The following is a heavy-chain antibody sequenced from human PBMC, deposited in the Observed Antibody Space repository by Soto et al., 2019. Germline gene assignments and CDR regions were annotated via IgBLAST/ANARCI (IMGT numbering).Heavy chain of an antibody. J-gene: IGHJ4*02. Sequence: GVSLKISCKGSGYTFTSYWIAWVRQMPWKGLEWMGIIYPGNSDTRYSPSFQGQVTLPAEQSINTAYLQWSSLKASDTAMYYCVRPDSSGYYPDHWGQGTLVTVSS. CDR2: IYPGNSDT. D-gene: IGHD3-22*01. CDR1: GYTFTSYW. CDR3: VRPDSSGYYPDH. V-gene: IGHV5-51*01.